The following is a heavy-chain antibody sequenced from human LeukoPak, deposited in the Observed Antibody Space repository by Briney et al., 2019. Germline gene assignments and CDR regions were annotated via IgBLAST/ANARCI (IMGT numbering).Heavy chain of an antibody. J-gene: IGHJ6*02. CDR2: ASGSGGSR. D-gene: IGHD3-16*01. CDR1: GFTSNNYA. Sequence: PGGSLRPSCAASGFTSNNYAMSWVRPAPGKGLEWVSTASGSGGSRYYADSVKGRFTISRDNSQITLYLQMNSLRAEDTAVYYCAKERKFDPYYSYDGMDVWGQGTTVTVSS. CDR3: AKERKFDPYYSYDGMDV. V-gene: IGHV3-23*01.